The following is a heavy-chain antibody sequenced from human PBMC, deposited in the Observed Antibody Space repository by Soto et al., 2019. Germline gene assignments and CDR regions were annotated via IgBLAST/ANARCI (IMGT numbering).Heavy chain of an antibody. D-gene: IGHD3-10*01. J-gene: IGHJ3*02. Sequence: QVQLQESGPRLVKSSETLSLVCSVSGDSIIRSFWGWVRQSPGKGLEYIGYICDSGVTDYDPSLKGRVTNYVDTSKTQFSLTPTTVTAADTAMYYCARGAGDFSGPDSFDIWGQGTMVTVSS. CDR1: GDSIIRSF. CDR3: ARGAGDFSGPDSFDI. V-gene: IGHV4-59*01. CDR2: ICDSGVT.